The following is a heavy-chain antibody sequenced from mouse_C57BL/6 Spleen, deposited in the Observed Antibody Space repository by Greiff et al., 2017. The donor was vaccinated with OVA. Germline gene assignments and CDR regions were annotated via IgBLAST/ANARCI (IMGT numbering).Heavy chain of an antibody. CDR2: IWTGGGT. J-gene: IGHJ4*01. D-gene: IGHD1-1*01. Sequence: QVQLKESGPGLVAPSQSLSITCTVSGFSLTSYAISWVRQPPGTGLEWLGVIWTGGGTNYNSALKSRLSISKDNSKSQVFLKRNILKADDKARYYCARTVVADAMDYWGQGTSVTVSS. CDR1: GFSLTSYA. V-gene: IGHV2-9-1*01. CDR3: ARTVVADAMDY.